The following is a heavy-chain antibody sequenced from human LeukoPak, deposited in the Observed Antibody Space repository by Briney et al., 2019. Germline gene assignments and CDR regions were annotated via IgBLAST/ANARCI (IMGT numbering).Heavy chain of an antibody. J-gene: IGHJ4*02. D-gene: IGHD2-8*02. V-gene: IGHV1-18*01. CDR1: GYTFTTYG. Sequence: GASVKVSYKASGYTFTTYGFSWVRQAPGQGLEWMGWINAYNGNTNYAQNLQGRVTMTTDTSTSTAYMELRSLRSDDTAVYYCARRSGQSLFFDYWGQGTLVTVSS. CDR3: ARRSGQSLFFDY. CDR2: INAYNGNT.